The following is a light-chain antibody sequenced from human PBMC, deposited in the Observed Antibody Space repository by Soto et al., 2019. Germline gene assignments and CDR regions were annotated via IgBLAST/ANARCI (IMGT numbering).Light chain of an antibody. CDR3: QTWGTGPWV. V-gene: IGLV4-69*01. CDR2: LNSDGSH. J-gene: IGLJ2*01. CDR1: SGHSSYA. Sequence: QPVLTQSPSASDSLGASVKLTCTLSSGHSSYAIAWHQQQPEKGPRYLMKLNSDGSHSKGDGIPDRFSGSSSGAERYLTISSLQSEDEADYYCQTWGTGPWVFGGGTKVTVL.